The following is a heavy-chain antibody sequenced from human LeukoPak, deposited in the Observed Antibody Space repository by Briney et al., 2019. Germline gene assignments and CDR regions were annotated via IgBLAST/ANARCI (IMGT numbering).Heavy chain of an antibody. Sequence: SETLSLTCSVSGASISSSSYYWGWIRQPPGKGLEWIGSIHYTGSNYYNPSLKSRVTISVDTSKNQFSLKLSTVTAADTAVYYCARGGQEGYNYPYFDSWDQGTLVTVSS. J-gene: IGHJ4*02. CDR2: IHYTGSN. CDR3: ARGGQEGYNYPYFDS. CDR1: GASISSSSYY. V-gene: IGHV4-39*01. D-gene: IGHD5-24*01.